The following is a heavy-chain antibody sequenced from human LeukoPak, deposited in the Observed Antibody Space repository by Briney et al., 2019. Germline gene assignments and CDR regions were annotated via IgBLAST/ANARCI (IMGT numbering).Heavy chain of an antibody. D-gene: IGHD2-15*01. J-gene: IGHJ4*02. V-gene: IGHV3-53*01. Sequence: GGSLRLSCAASGFTVSNNYMSWVRQAPGKGLECVSVIYSGGTTYYADSVKGRFTISRDNSKNTLYLQMNSLRAEDTAVYYCARGCSAVSCYAFDHWGQGTLVTVSS. CDR1: GFTVSNNY. CDR3: ARGCSAVSCYAFDH. CDR2: IYSGGTT.